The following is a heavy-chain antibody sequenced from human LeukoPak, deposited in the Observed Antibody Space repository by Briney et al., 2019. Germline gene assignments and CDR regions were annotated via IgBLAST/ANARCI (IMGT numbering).Heavy chain of an antibody. D-gene: IGHD6-19*01. Sequence: GGSLRLSCAASGFTFSTYAMSWVRQAPGKGLEWVSTISGSGGNTYYADSVKGRFTISRDNSKNTLYLQMNSLRAEDTAVYYCAKDLKRATLRYIAVAYFDYWGQGTLVTVSS. V-gene: IGHV3-23*01. J-gene: IGHJ4*02. CDR2: ISGSGGNT. CDR3: AKDLKRATLRYIAVAYFDY. CDR1: GFTFSTYA.